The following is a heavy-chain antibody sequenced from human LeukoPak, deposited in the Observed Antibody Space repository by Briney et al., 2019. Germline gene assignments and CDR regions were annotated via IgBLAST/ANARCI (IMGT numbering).Heavy chain of an antibody. CDR3: ARGEQWLVNPWGGADY. CDR2: ISSSSSYI. V-gene: IGHV3-21*01. J-gene: IGHJ4*02. D-gene: IGHD6-19*01. Sequence: PGGSLRLSCAASGFTFSSYSMNWVRQAPGKGLEWVSSISSSSSYIYYADSVKGRFTISRDNAKNSLYLQMNSLRAEDTAVYYCARGEQWLVNPWGGADYWGQGTLVTVSS. CDR1: GFTFSSYS.